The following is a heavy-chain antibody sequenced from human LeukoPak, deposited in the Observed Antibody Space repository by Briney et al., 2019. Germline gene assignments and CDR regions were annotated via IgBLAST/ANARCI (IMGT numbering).Heavy chain of an antibody. CDR1: GGSISSYY. CDR2: IYTSGST. CDR3: ARDRREYYDSSGYYWVNDY. V-gene: IGHV4-4*07. Sequence: SETLSLTCTVSGGSISSYYWSWIRQPAGKGLESIVRIYTSGSTNYNPSLMSRVTMSVATSKNQFSLKLSSVTAADTAVYYCARDRREYYDSSGYYWVNDYWGQGTLVTVSS. J-gene: IGHJ4*02. D-gene: IGHD3-22*01.